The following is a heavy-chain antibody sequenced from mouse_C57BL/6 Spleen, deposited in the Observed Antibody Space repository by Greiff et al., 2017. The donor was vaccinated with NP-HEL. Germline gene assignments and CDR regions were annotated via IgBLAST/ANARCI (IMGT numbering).Heavy chain of an antibody. CDR1: GYAFSSSW. D-gene: IGHD2-5*01. CDR2: IYPGDGDT. V-gene: IGHV1-82*01. CDR3: ARPPYYYSNYVDAMDY. Sequence: QVQLQQSGPELVKPGASVKISCKASGYAFSSSWMNWVKQRPGKGLEWIGRIYPGDGDTNYNGKFKGKATLTADKSSSTAYMQLRSLTSEDSAVYFFARPPYYYSNYVDAMDYWGQGTSVTVSS. J-gene: IGHJ4*01.